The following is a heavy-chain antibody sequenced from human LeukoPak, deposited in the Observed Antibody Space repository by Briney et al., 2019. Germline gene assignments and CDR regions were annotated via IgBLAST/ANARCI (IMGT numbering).Heavy chain of an antibody. V-gene: IGHV4-59*01. CDR1: GGSISSYY. CDR3: ARGGGYDSLNFDY. J-gene: IGHJ4*02. CDR2: IYYSGST. Sequence: SETLSLTCTVSGGSISSYYWSWIRQPPGKGLAWIGYIYYSGSTNYNPSLKSRVTISVDTSKNQFSLKLSSVTAADTAVYYCARGGGYDSLNFDYWGQGTLVTVSS. D-gene: IGHD5-12*01.